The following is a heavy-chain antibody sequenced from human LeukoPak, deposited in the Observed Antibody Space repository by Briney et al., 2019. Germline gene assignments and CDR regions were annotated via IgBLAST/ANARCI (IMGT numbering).Heavy chain of an antibody. Sequence: GGSLRLSCAASGFTFSSYGMHWVRQAPGKGLEWVASIRYDGSNKYYADSVKGRFTISRDNSKNTLYLQMNSLRAEDTAVYYCAKDSPLDSPPVSYMDVWGKGTTVSVSS. CDR3: AKDSPLDSPPVSYMDV. V-gene: IGHV3-30*02. CDR2: IRYDGSNK. CDR1: GFTFSSYG. D-gene: IGHD1-1*01. J-gene: IGHJ6*03.